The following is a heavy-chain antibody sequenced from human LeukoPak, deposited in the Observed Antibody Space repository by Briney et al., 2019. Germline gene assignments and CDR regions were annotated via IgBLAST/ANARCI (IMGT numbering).Heavy chain of an antibody. CDR3: ARSLGYSSGWYLNY. V-gene: IGHV4-4*02. J-gene: IGHJ4*02. CDR2: IYHSGST. D-gene: IGHD6-19*01. Sequence: SETLSLACAVSGGSISSSNWWSWVRQPPGKGLEWIGEIYHSGSTNYNPSLKSRVTISVDKSKNQFSLKLSSVTAADTAVYYCARSLGYSSGWYLNYWGQGTLVTVSS. CDR1: GGSISSSNW.